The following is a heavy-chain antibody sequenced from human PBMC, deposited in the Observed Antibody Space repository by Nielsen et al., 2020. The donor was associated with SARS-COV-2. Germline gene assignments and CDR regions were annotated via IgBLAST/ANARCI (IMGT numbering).Heavy chain of an antibody. Sequence: GESLKISCAASGFTFSSYGMHWVRQAPGKGLEWVAVISYDGSNKYYADPVKGRFTISRDNSKNTLYLQMNSLRAEDTAVYYCAKDLGSSGYQSMDVWGQGTTVTVSS. CDR3: AKDLGSSGYQSMDV. CDR1: GFTFSSYG. V-gene: IGHV3-30*18. J-gene: IGHJ6*02. D-gene: IGHD3-22*01. CDR2: ISYDGSNK.